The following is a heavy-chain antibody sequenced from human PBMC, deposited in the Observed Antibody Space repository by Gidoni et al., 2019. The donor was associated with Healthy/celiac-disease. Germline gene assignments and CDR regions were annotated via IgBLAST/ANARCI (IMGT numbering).Heavy chain of an antibody. J-gene: IGHJ6*02. CDR2: IYYSGST. Sequence: QVQLQESGPGLVKPSETLSLTCTVSGCSISSYYWSWIRQPPGKGLEWIGYIYYSGSTNYNPSLKSRVTISVDTSKNQFSLKLSSVTAADTAVYYCARGMAAAGTWPDYYYYGMDVWGQGTTVTVSS. V-gene: IGHV4-59*01. D-gene: IGHD6-13*01. CDR1: GCSISSYY. CDR3: ARGMAAAGTWPDYYYYGMDV.